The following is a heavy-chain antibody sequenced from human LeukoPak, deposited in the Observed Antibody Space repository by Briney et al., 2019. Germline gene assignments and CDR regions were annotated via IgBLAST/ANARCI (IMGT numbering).Heavy chain of an antibody. CDR2: IYPGDSNT. D-gene: IGHD3-3*01. CDR3: ARQNDFRLDY. J-gene: IGHJ4*02. Sequence: GESLKISCKGSGYTFSSYWIGWVRQMPGKGLEWMGIIYPGDSNTRYSPSLQGQVTISVDTSIGTAYLQWSSPKASDTAIYYCARQNDFRLDYWGQGTLVTVSS. V-gene: IGHV5-51*01. CDR1: GYTFSSYW.